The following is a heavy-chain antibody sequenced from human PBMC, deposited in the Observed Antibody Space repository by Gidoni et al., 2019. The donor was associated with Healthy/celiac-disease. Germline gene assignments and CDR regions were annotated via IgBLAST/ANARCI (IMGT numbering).Heavy chain of an antibody. Sequence: QVQLQESGPGLAKPSGTLSLTCAVSAGSISSRNWWSWVRQPPGKGLEWIGEIYHSGSTNDNPSLKSRVTISVDKSKNQFSLKLSSVTAADTAVYYCARGVPPRYCSGGSCYYNNWFDPWGQGTLVTVSS. D-gene: IGHD2-15*01. CDR3: ARGVPPRYCSGGSCYYNNWFDP. CDR2: IYHSGST. CDR1: AGSISSRNW. V-gene: IGHV4-4*02. J-gene: IGHJ5*02.